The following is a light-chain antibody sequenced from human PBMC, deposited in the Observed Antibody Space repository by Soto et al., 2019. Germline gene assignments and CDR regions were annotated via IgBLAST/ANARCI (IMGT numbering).Light chain of an antibody. CDR2: DVS. V-gene: IGLV2-18*02. CDR1: SRDIVSHNS. Sequence: QSALTQPPSVSGSPGQSVTISCSGSSRDIVSHNSVSWYKQAPGTPPKLIISDVSGRPSGVPDRLSESKSGTTASLTISGLQPEDEGDYYCSSYISSATSHVFGTGTKLTVL. CDR3: SSYISSATSHV. J-gene: IGLJ1*01.